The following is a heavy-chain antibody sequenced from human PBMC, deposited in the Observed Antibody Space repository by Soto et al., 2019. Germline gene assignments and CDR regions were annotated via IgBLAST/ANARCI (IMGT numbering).Heavy chain of an antibody. J-gene: IGHJ5*02. V-gene: IGHV1-2*02. Sequence: QVHLVQSGAEVKNPGASVKVSCQASGYTFTAYYLHWVRQAPGRGLEWMGWINPNSGVTVYSQKFQGRITVTRDTSINTVYMELTGLRSDDTAVYYCARDAEVVVPSSLSDPYGWFDPWGQGTLVTVSS. CDR2: INPNSGVT. D-gene: IGHD2-15*01. CDR3: ARDAEVVVPSSLSDPYGWFDP. CDR1: GYTFTAYY.